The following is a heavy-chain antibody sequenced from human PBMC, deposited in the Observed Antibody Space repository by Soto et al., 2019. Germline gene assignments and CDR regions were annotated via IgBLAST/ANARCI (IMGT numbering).Heavy chain of an antibody. CDR3: AKDKMEQWLVGGYFDY. CDR1: GXTFSRNA. D-gene: IGHD6-19*01. Sequence: GSLRLSCSASGXTFSRNAMCWVRQAPGKGLEWVSAIIDDGGSAYYADYVKGLFTISRDNSKNTLSLQMNSLRAEDTAVYYCAKDKMEQWLVGGYFDYWGQGTQVTVSS. CDR2: IIDDGGSA. V-gene: IGHV3-23*01. J-gene: IGHJ4*02.